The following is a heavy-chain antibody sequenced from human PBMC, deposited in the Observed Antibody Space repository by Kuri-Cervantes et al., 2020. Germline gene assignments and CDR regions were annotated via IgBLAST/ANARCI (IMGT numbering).Heavy chain of an antibody. D-gene: IGHD3-22*01. CDR2: ISYDGSNK. CDR1: GFTFSSYG. J-gene: IGHJ4*02. Sequence: GESLKISCAASGFTFSSYGMHWVRQAPGKGLEWVAVISYDGSNKYYADSVKGRFTISRDNSKNTLYLQMNSLRAEDTAVYYCAKELNYCDSSGYGPVWGQGTLVTVSS. CDR3: AKELNYCDSSGYGPV. V-gene: IGHV3-30*18.